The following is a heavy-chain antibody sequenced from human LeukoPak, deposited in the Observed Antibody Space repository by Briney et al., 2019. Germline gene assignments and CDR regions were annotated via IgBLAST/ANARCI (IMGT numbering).Heavy chain of an antibody. V-gene: IGHV3-7*01. CDR2: IKEDGSDK. D-gene: IGHD3-22*01. CDR1: GFIFSNYW. Sequence: GGSLRLSCEATGFIFSNYWMAWVRQAPGKGLEWVANIKEDGSDKNYVVSMEGRFTISRDNAKNSLYLQMNSVRVEDTAVYYCAKGGSYYDSRLDYWGQGTLVTVSS. CDR3: AKGGSYYDSRLDY. J-gene: IGHJ4*02.